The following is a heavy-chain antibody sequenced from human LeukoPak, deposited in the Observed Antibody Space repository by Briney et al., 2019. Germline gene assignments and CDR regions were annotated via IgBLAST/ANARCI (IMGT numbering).Heavy chain of an antibody. J-gene: IGHJ4*02. CDR1: GGSISSGGYS. CDR3: ARSSYGSGSYFY. V-gene: IGHV4-30-2*01. Sequence: SETLSLTCAVSGGSISSGGYSWSWIRQPPGKGLEWIGYIYHSGSTYYNPSLKSRVTISVYRSKNQFSLKLSSVTAADTAVYYCARSSYGSGSYFYWGQGTLVTVSS. D-gene: IGHD3-10*01. CDR2: IYHSGST.